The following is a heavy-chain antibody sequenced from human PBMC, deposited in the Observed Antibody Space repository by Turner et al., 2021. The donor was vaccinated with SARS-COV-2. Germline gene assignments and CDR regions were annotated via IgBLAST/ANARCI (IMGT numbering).Heavy chain of an antibody. D-gene: IGHD3-16*01. CDR1: GFTVSSNY. Sequence: EVQLVETGGGWIQPGGSLRLSCAASGFTVSSNYMSWVRQAPGKGLEWVSVIYSGGSTFYADSVKGRFTISRDNSKNTLYLQMNSLRAEDTAVYYCARDWGEYYFDYWGQGTLVTVSS. CDR2: IYSGGST. V-gene: IGHV3-53*02. J-gene: IGHJ4*02. CDR3: ARDWGEYYFDY.